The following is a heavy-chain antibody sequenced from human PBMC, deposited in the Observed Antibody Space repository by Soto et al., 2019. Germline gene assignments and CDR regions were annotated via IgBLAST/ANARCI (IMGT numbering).Heavy chain of an antibody. J-gene: IGHJ6*04. V-gene: IGHV4-30-4*01. Sequence: QVKLQESGPGLVMPSQTLSLTCTVSGGSISGGDYHWTWIRQTPEKGLEWIGAIYYSASTYYNPSLVSRMRMSIDTSKNQFSLKLTSVTATDTAVYYCARDSRTPSGGMDVWGKGTTVTVSS. CDR3: ARDSRTPSGGMDV. CDR1: GGSISGGDYH. CDR2: IYYSAST.